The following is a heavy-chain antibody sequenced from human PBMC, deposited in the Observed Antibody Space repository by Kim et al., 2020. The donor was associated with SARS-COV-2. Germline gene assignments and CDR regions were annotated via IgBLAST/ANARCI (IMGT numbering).Heavy chain of an antibody. CDR3: ARKGGAAAKLYWYFDL. CDR2: MNPNSGNT. CDR1: GYTFTSYD. V-gene: IGHV1-8*01. J-gene: IGHJ2*01. D-gene: IGHD6-13*01. Sequence: ASVKVSCKASGYTFTSYDINWVRQATGQGLEWMGWMNPNSGNTGYAQKFQGRVTMTRNTSISTAYMELSSLRSEDTAVYYCARKGGAAAKLYWYFDLWGRGTLVTVSS.